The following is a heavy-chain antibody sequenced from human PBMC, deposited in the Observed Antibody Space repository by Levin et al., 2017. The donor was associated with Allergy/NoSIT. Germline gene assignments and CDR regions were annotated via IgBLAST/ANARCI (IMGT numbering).Heavy chain of an antibody. Sequence: GGSLRLSCAASGFSFSSFGMHWVRQAPGKGLEWVAVISYDGNDKYYADSVKGRFTISRDNPKNTLFLQMNSLRTEDTAVYYCAKDVVFGNSTWALEYWRQGPLATVSS. CDR2: ISYDGNDK. V-gene: IGHV3-30*18. CDR1: GFSFSSFG. D-gene: IGHD6-13*01. J-gene: IGHJ4*02. CDR3: AKDVVFGNSTWALEY.